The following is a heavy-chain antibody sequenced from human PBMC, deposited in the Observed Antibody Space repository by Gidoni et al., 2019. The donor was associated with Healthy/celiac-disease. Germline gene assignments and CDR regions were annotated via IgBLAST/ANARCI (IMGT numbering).Heavy chain of an antibody. CDR1: GFTFSSYS. CDR2: ISSSSSYI. CDR3: ARATNDILTGYLGYYYYGMDV. J-gene: IGHJ6*02. V-gene: IGHV3-21*01. Sequence: EVQLVESGGGLVKPGGSLRLSCAASGFTFSSYSMNWVRQAPGKGLEWVSSISSSSSYIYYADSVKGRFTISRDNAKNSLYLQMNSLRAEDTAVYYCARATNDILTGYLGYYYYGMDVWGQGTTVTVSS. D-gene: IGHD3-9*01.